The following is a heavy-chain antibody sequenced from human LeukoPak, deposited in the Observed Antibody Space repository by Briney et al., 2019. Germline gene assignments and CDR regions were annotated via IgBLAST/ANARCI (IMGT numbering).Heavy chain of an antibody. Sequence: SVKVSCKASGYTFTSYGISWVRQAPGQGLEWMGGIIPIFGTANYAQKFQGRVTITTDESTSTAYMELSSLRSEDTAVYYCARLQEWELLPGSDYWGQGTLVTVSS. CDR3: ARLQEWELLPGSDY. J-gene: IGHJ4*02. CDR2: IIPIFGTA. CDR1: GYTFTSYG. V-gene: IGHV1-69*05. D-gene: IGHD1-26*01.